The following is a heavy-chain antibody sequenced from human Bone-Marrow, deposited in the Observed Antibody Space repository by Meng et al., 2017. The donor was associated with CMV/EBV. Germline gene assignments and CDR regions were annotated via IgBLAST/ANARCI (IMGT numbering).Heavy chain of an antibody. D-gene: IGHD4-23*01. J-gene: IGHJ5*02. Sequence: GESLKISCAASGFVFTSYDIQWVRQAPGKGLERVVIRGYDGSYRQCEDSVKGRFTISRDNAKNSLYLQMNSLRAEDTAVYYCARGRTVDWFDPWGQGTLVTVSS. CDR1: GFVFTSYD. V-gene: IGHV3-33*01. CDR3: ARGRTVDWFDP. CDR2: RGYDGSYR.